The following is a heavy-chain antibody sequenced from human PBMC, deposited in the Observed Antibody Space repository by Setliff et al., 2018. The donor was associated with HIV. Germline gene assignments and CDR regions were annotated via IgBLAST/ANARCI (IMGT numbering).Heavy chain of an antibody. V-gene: IGHV4-4*08. Sequence: SETLSLTCTVSGGSVDIYHLIWIRQPLGKGLEWIGYIYTSGSTNYNPSLKSRVTISVDTSKNQFSLKLSSVTAEDTAVYYCARDKGPPPVVHLDYWGQGTLVTVSS. CDR3: ARDKGPPPVVHLDY. D-gene: IGHD3-10*02. CDR2: IYTSGST. CDR1: GGSVDIYH. J-gene: IGHJ4*02.